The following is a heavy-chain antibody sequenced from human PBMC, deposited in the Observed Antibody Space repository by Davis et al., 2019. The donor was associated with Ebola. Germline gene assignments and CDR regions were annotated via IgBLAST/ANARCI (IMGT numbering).Heavy chain of an antibody. CDR2: IKFDGSIT. Sequence: PGGSLRLSCGAPGFTMRTFWMYWVRHCPGKWLMWVPRIKFDGSITDYADSVKGRFTISRDNAKNSLYLQMNTLGAGDTAVYYCASLRCGGYCSNGFDLWGQGTLVTVSS. CDR1: GFTMRTFW. V-gene: IGHV3-74*01. CDR3: ASLRCGGYCSNGFDL. D-gene: IGHD2-21*01. J-gene: IGHJ4*02.